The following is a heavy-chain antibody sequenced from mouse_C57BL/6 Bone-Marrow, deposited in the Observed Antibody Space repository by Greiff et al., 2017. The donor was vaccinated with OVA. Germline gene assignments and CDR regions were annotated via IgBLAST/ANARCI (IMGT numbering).Heavy chain of an antibody. Sequence: VQLQESGAELARPGASVKLSCKASGYTFTSYGISWVKQRTGQGLEWIGEIYPRSGNTYYNEKFKGKATLTADKSSSTAYMELRSLTSEDSAVYFCATAQVTPSFDYRGQGTTLTVSS. CDR3: ATAQVTPSFDY. CDR2: IYPRSGNT. J-gene: IGHJ2*01. D-gene: IGHD2-2*01. V-gene: IGHV1-81*01. CDR1: GYTFTSYG.